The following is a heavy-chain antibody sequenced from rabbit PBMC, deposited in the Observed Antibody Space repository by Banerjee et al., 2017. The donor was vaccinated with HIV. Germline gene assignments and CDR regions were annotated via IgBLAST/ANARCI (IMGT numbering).Heavy chain of an antibody. V-gene: IGHV1S45*01. D-gene: IGHD1-1*01. J-gene: IGHJ4*01. Sequence: QEQLVVSGGGLVQPEGSLTPTCKASGFSFSDRDVMSWVRQAPGKGLEWIACINAATGKPVYATWAKGRFTISRTSSTTVTLRMTSLTAADRATYFCARDLVGVIGWNFYLWGQGTLVTVS. CDR3: ARDLVGVIGWNFYL. CDR1: GFSFSDRDV. CDR2: INAATGKP.